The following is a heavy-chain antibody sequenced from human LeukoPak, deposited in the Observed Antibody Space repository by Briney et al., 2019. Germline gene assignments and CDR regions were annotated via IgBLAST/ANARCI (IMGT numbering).Heavy chain of an antibody. CDR3: ARDQGSGWPSFDY. D-gene: IGHD6-19*01. Sequence: ASVKVSCKASGYTFTGYYMHWVRQAPGQGLEWMGWINPNSGGTNYAQKFQGRVTMTRDTSISTAYMELSRLRSDDTAVYYCARDQGSGWPSFDYWGRGTLVTVSS. J-gene: IGHJ4*02. CDR2: INPNSGGT. V-gene: IGHV1-2*02. CDR1: GYTFTGYY.